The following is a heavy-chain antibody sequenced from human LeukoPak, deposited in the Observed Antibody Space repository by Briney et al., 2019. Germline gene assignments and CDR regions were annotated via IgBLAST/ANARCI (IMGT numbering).Heavy chain of an antibody. CDR2: ISYDGSNK. V-gene: IGHV3-30*18. J-gene: IGHJ4*02. CDR3: AKGETTVTTGDYFDY. CDR1: GFTFRTYG. Sequence: GGSLRLSCVASGFTFRTYGMHWVRQAPGKGLEWVAVISYDGSNKYYADSVKGRFTISRDNSKNTLYLQMNSLRAEDTAVYYCAKGETTVTTGDYFDYWGQGTLVTVSS. D-gene: IGHD4-17*01.